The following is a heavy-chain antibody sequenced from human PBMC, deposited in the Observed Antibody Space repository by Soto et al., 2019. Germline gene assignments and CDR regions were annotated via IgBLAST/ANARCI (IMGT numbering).Heavy chain of an antibody. CDR2: IYPSGAA. Sequence: QLQLQESGSGLVKPLQTLSLTCGISGDSISSRGYTWTWTRQPPGKGLEWIGYIYPSGAAYYNPSLKSRVTISLETSKNRFSLNVKSATAADTAVYYCARAVFSSILYIDFWGQGTTVTVSS. D-gene: IGHD3-10*01. V-gene: IGHV4-30-2*01. CDR1: GDSISSRGYT. J-gene: IGHJ6*03. CDR3: ARAVFSSILYIDF.